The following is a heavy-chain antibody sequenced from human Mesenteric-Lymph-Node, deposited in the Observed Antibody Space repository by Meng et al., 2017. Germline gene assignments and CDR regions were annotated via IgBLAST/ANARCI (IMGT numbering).Heavy chain of an antibody. V-gene: IGHV3-7*01. Sequence: GESLKITCAASGFIFSDYWMNWVRQAPGKGPEWVANIKQDGSDKNYVDSVKGRFTISRDNAKNSLFLQMDNLRAEDTAVYYCARSNGWLVRYWGQGTRVTVSS. CDR1: GFIFSDYW. J-gene: IGHJ4*02. D-gene: IGHD3-16*02. CDR2: IKQDGSDK. CDR3: ARSNGWLVRY.